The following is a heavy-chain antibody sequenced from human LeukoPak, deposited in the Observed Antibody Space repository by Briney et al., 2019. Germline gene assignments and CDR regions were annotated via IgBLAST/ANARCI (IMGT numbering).Heavy chain of an antibody. CDR3: ARENSRAFDM. V-gene: IGHV4-4*07. CDR1: GGSINNYY. Sequence: SETLSLTCTVSGGSINNYYWSWIRQPAGKGLEWIGRIYTSGNSNYNPSLKSRAIMSVDTSKNQFSLKLSSVTAADTAVYYCARENSRAFDMWGQGTMVTVSS. J-gene: IGHJ3*02. CDR2: IYTSGNS.